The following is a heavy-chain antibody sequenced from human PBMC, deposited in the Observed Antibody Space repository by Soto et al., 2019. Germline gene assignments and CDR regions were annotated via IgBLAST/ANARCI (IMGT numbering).Heavy chain of an antibody. J-gene: IGHJ6*02. V-gene: IGHV1-69*12. CDR2: TIPVFGTP. CDR3: ASGDATMIVLTTYSAMDV. Sequence: QVQLVQSGAEVKKPGSSVKVSCKASGGSLSNYGISWVRQAPGQGLEWMGATIPVFGTPNYAQKFQDRVTITAHASTTTVYLQVRTLTSEDPAVYYCASGDATMIVLTTYSAMDVWGQGTTVTVSS. CDR1: GGSLSNYG. D-gene: IGHD3-22*01.